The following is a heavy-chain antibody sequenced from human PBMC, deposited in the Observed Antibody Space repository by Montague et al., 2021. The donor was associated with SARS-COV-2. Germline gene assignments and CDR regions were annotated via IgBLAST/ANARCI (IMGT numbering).Heavy chain of an antibody. Sequence: SETLSLTCSVSGGSISSYYWSWIRQSPGKGLEWIGYIFHSGITDYNPSLKSRVTISVDMSKNQFSLQLNSVTAADSAVYYCARTEYNWNDWFDPWGRGTLVTVSS. D-gene: IGHD1-20*01. CDR2: IFHSGIT. CDR1: GGSISSYY. CDR3: ARTEYNWNDWFDP. V-gene: IGHV4-59*13. J-gene: IGHJ5*02.